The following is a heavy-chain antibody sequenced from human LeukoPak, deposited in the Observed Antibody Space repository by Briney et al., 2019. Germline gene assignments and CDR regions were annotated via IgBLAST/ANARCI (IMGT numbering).Heavy chain of an antibody. V-gene: IGHV5-51*01. Sequence: GESLKISCKGSGYSFTSYWIGWVRQMPGKGLEWMGIIYPGDSDIRYSPSFQGQVTISADKSISTAYLQWSSLKASDTAMYFCARSIEMATITFDYWGQGTLVTVSS. CDR2: IYPGDSDI. D-gene: IGHD5-24*01. CDR3: ARSIEMATITFDY. CDR1: GYSFTSYW. J-gene: IGHJ4*02.